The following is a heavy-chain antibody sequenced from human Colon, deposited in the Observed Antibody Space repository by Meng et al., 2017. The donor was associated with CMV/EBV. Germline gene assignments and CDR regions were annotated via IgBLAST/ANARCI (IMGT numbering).Heavy chain of an antibody. CDR3: ARDPSGSRVPFDY. V-gene: IGHV1-2*02. D-gene: IGHD1-26*01. J-gene: IGHJ4*02. CDR1: GYTFSDYH. CDR2: NNSNSGAT. Sequence: QEELVQSGGEVKKPGASVKVSCKTSGYTFSDYHIHWVRQAPGQGLEWMGWNNSNSGATDYAQKFQGRFTMTRDTSITTVYMELSSLRSDDTAVYYCARDPSGSRVPFDYWGQGSLVTVSS.